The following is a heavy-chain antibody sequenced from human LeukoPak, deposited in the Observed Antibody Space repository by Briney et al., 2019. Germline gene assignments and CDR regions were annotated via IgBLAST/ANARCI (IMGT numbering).Heavy chain of an antibody. CDR3: AKDWRVGSGYDFGYGDY. CDR2: ISWNSGSI. J-gene: IGHJ4*02. Sequence: PGGSLRLSCAASGFTFDDYAMHWVRQAPGKGLEWVSGISWNSGSIGYADSVKGRFTISRDNAKNSLYLQMNSLRAEDTAVYYCAKDWRVGSGYDFGYGDYWGQGTLVTVSS. V-gene: IGHV3-9*01. D-gene: IGHD5-12*01. CDR1: GFTFDDYA.